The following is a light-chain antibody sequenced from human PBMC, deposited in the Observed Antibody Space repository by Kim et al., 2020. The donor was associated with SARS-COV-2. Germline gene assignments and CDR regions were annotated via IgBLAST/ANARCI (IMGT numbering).Light chain of an antibody. Sequence: SVTIACTGPSSYVLDSNYVSWYHQHPGRTPKLIIYDVTSRPAGVPPRFSGSLSSNTASLTISGLQTDDEADYFCSSYAGSYSFELLFGGGTQLTVL. CDR1: SSYVLDSNY. CDR2: DVT. CDR3: SSYAGSYSFELL. V-gene: IGLV2-11*03. J-gene: IGLJ2*01.